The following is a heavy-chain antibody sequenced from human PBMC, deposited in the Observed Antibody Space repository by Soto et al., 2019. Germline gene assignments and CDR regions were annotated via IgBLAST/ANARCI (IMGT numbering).Heavy chain of an antibody. CDR2: MNPNSGNT. D-gene: IGHD6-13*01. CDR3: ARESSAAGTGWFDP. V-gene: IGHV1-8*01. J-gene: IGHJ5*02. CDR1: GYTFTSYD. Sequence: QVQLVQSGAEVKKPGASVKVSCKASGYTFTSYDINWVRQATGQGLEWMGWMNPNSGNTGYAQKFQGRVTMTRNTPRSTAYMELSSLRSEDTAVYYFARESSAAGTGWFDPWGQGTLVTVSS.